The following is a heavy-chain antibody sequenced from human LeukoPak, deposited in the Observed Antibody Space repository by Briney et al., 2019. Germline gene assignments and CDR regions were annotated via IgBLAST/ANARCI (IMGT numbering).Heavy chain of an antibody. Sequence: PSETLSLTCTVSGGSISSSSYYWGWIRQPPGKGLVWIGSIYYSGSTYYNPSLKSRVTISVDTTKNHFSLKLSSVTAADTAVYYCARLYVYYYYMDVWGKGTTVTVSS. J-gene: IGHJ6*03. CDR1: GGSISSSSYY. CDR2: IYYSGST. V-gene: IGHV4-39*02. D-gene: IGHD3-16*01. CDR3: ARLYVYYYYMDV.